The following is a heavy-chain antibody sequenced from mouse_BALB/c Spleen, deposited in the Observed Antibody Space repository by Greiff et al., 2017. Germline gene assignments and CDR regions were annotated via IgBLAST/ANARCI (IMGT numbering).Heavy chain of an antibody. CDR3: ARGDYDYDVWYFDV. CDR2: IFPGDGST. V-gene: IGHV1S56*01. Sequence: VQLQQSGAELVKPGASVKLSCKASGYTFTSYDINWVRQRPEQGLEWIGWIFPGDGSTKYNEKFKGKATLTTDKSSSTAYMQLSRLTSEDSAVYFCARGDYDYDVWYFDVWGAGTTVTVSS. CDR1: GYTFTSYD. J-gene: IGHJ1*01. D-gene: IGHD2-4*01.